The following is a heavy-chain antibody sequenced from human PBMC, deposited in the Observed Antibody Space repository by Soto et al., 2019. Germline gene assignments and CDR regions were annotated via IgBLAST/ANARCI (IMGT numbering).Heavy chain of an antibody. CDR1: GGSISSSSYY. J-gene: IGHJ3*02. CDR2: IYYSGST. D-gene: IGHD3-9*01. V-gene: IGHV4-39*01. Sequence: PSETLSLTCTVSGGSISSSSYYWGWVRQPPGKGLEWIGSIYYSGSTYYNPSLKSRVTISVDTSKNQFSLKLSSVTAADTAVYYCARQPLSYYDILTGYYNVNAFDIWGQGTMVT. CDR3: ARQPLSYYDILTGYYNVNAFDI.